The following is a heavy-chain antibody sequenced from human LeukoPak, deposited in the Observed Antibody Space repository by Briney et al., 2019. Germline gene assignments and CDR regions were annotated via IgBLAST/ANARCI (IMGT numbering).Heavy chain of an antibody. CDR1: GGTFSSYA. Sequence: GASVKVSCKASGGTFSSYAISWVRQAPGQGLEWMGGIIPIFGTANYAQKLQGRVTMTTDTSTSTAYMELRSLRSDDTAVYYCATRYDYVWGSYRIDAFDIWGQGTMVTVSS. J-gene: IGHJ3*02. CDR3: ATRYDYVWGSYRIDAFDI. D-gene: IGHD3-16*02. CDR2: IIPIFGTA. V-gene: IGHV1-69*05.